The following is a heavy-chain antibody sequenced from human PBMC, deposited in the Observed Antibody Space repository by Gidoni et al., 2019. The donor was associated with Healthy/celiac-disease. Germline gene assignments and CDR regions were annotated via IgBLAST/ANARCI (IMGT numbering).Heavy chain of an antibody. V-gene: IGHV3-23*01. Sequence: EVQLLESGGGVVQPGGYRRLSWAASGFTCSSYAMSWVRQAPGKGLEWVSALSGSGGSTSYADSVKGRFTISRDNSKNTLYLQMNSLRAEDTAVYYCAKDEFGMTTVTTIDYWGQGPLVTVSS. CDR2: LSGSGGST. CDR1: GFTCSSYA. J-gene: IGHJ4*02. CDR3: AKDEFGMTTVTTIDY. D-gene: IGHD4-17*01.